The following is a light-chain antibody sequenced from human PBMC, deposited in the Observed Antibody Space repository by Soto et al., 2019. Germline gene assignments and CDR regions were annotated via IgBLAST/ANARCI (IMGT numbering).Light chain of an antibody. Sequence: EIMLTQSPATLSLSPGGRATLSCRVSQNINIYLAWYQQKLGQAPRLLIYDSSIRATGIPARFSGSGSGTDFTLTISSLEPEDFGVYYYKQRYSWPLTFGGGTKVDIK. CDR2: DSS. CDR1: QNINIY. J-gene: IGKJ4*01. CDR3: KQRYSWPLT. V-gene: IGKV3-11*01.